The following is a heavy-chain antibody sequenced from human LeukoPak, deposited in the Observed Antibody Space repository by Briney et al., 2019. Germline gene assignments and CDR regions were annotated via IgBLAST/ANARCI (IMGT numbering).Heavy chain of an antibody. CDR3: ARRDPYTSSPYTFDY. CDR2: IYPGDSDT. D-gene: IGHD6-6*01. CDR1: GYSFTSYW. V-gene: IGHV5-51*01. Sequence: GESLKISCKGSGYSFTSYWIGWVRQMPGKGLGWMGIIYPGDSDTRYSPSFQGQVTISADKSISTAYLQWSSLKASDTAMYYCARRDPYTSSPYTFDYWGQGTLVTVSS. J-gene: IGHJ4*02.